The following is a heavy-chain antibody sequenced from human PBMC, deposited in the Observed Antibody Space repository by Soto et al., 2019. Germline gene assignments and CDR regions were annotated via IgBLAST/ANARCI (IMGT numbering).Heavy chain of an antibody. V-gene: IGHV1-3*01. D-gene: IGHD6-13*01. Sequence: ASVKVSCKASGYTFTSYGIHWVRQAPGQRLEWMGWINAANGDTEYSPKFQGRVTITRDTFASTAYMELSSLRSEDTAVYYCVRRHVSATGIDWFDPWGQGTLVTVSS. J-gene: IGHJ5*02. CDR3: VRRHVSATGIDWFDP. CDR2: INAANGDT. CDR1: GYTFTSYG.